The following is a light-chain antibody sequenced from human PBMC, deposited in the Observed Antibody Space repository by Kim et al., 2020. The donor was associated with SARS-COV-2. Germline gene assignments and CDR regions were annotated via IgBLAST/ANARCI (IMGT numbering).Light chain of an antibody. J-gene: IGKJ1*01. V-gene: IGKV1-5*01. CDR1: QSVSGW. Sequence: ASVGDRVTISCRASQSVSGWLAWYQQKPGRAPKVLIYDAFNLESGVPSMFSGSGSGTEFTLTISSLRPDDFATYYCQQYDSYPWTFGQGTKVDIK. CDR2: DAF. CDR3: QQYDSYPWT.